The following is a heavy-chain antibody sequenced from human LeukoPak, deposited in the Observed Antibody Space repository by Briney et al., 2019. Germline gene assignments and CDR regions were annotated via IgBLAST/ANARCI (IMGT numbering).Heavy chain of an antibody. D-gene: IGHD1-26*01. J-gene: IGHJ3*02. V-gene: IGHV1-46*01. CDR1: GYTFTSYY. CDR3: ARDREILPEAGAFDI. Sequence: ASVKVSCKASGYTFTSYYMHWVRQAPGQGLEWMGIINPSGGSTSYAQKFQGRVTMTRDTSTSTVYMELSSLRSEDTAVYYCARDREILPEAGAFDIWGQGTMVTVSS. CDR2: INPSGGST.